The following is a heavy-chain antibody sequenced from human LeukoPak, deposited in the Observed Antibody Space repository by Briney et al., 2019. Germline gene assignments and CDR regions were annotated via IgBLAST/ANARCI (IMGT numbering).Heavy chain of an antibody. CDR1: GFTFSSYG. D-gene: IGHD3-22*01. CDR2: IWYDGSNK. CDR3: ARGGGWLFGDYYGMDV. V-gene: IGHV3-33*01. Sequence: GGSLRLSCAASGFTFSSYGMHWVRQAPGKGLEWVAVIWYDGSNKYYADSVKGRFTISRDNSKNTLYLQMNSLRAEDTAVYYCARGGGWLFGDYYGMDVWGQGTTVTVSS. J-gene: IGHJ6*02.